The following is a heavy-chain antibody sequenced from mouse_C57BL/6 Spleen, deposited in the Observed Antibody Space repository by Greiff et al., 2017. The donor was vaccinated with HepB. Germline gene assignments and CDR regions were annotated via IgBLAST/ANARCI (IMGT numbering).Heavy chain of an antibody. CDR1: GYAFSSSW. D-gene: IGHD3-2*02. CDR3: ARSAQYFDY. V-gene: IGHV1-82*01. Sequence: VQLQQSGPELVKPGASVKISCKASGYAFSSSWMNWVKQRPGKGLEWIGRIYPGDGDTNYNGKFKGKATLTADKSSSTAYMQLSSLTSEDSAVSFCARSAQYFDYWGQGTTLTVSS. J-gene: IGHJ2*01. CDR2: IYPGDGDT.